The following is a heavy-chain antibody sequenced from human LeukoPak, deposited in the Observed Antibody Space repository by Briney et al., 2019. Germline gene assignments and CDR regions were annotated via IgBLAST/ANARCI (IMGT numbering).Heavy chain of an antibody. CDR2: IYYSGST. Sequence: SETLSLTCAVYGGSFSGYYWSWIRQPPGKGLEWIGYIYYSGSTNYNPSLKSRVTISVDTSKNQFSLKLSSVTAADTAVYYCARKASYYYYYGMDVWGQGTTVTVSS. V-gene: IGHV4-59*01. J-gene: IGHJ6*02. CDR3: ARKASYYYYYGMDV. CDR1: GGSFSGYY.